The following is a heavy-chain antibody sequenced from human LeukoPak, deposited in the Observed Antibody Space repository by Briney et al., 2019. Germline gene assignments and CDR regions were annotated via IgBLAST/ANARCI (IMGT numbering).Heavy chain of an antibody. CDR1: GGSISSYY. CDR2: IYYSGST. V-gene: IGHV4-59*08. CDR3: ARGPYDSSGYYYDGEY. J-gene: IGHJ4*02. Sequence: SETLSLTCTVSGGSISSYYWSWIRQPPGKGLEWIGYIYYSGSTNYNPSLKSRVTISVDTSKNQFSLKLSSVTAADTAVYYCARGPYDSSGYYYDGEYWGQGTLVTVSS. D-gene: IGHD3-22*01.